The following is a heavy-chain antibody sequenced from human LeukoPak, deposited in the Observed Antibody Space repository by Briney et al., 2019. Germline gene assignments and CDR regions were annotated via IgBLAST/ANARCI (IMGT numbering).Heavy chain of an antibody. CDR3: ARMTASGGNYDY. CDR2: IYYSGST. D-gene: IGHD3-16*01. J-gene: IGHJ4*02. CDR1: GGSISSGGYY. V-gene: IGHV4-31*03. Sequence: SETLSLTCTVSGGSISSGGYYWSWIRQHPGKGLEWIGYIYYSGSTYYNPSLKSRVTISVDTSKNQFSLKLSSVTAADTAVYYCARMTASGGNYDYWGQGTLVTVSS.